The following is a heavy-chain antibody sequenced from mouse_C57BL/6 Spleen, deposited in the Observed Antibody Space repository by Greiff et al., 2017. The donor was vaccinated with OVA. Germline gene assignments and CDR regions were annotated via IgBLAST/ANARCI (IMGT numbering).Heavy chain of an antibody. V-gene: IGHV5-4*03. Sequence: EVKVVESGGGLVKPGGSLKLSCAASGFTFSSYAMSWVRQTPEKRLEWVATISDGGSYTYYPDNVKGRFTISRDNAKNNLYLQMSHLKSEDTAMYYCARGEVTSYFDYWGQGTTLTVSS. CDR3: ARGEVTSYFDY. J-gene: IGHJ2*01. D-gene: IGHD2-2*01. CDR1: GFTFSSYA. CDR2: ISDGGSYT.